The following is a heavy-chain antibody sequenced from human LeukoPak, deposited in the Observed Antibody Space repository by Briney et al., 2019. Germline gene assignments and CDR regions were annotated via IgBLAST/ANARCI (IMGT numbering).Heavy chain of an antibody. CDR2: IYYSGST. CDR3: ARLGCCSSTSCYADVPYYFDY. D-gene: IGHD2-2*01. CDR1: GGSISSGGYY. J-gene: IGHJ4*02. Sequence: PSQTLSLTCTVSGGSISSGGYYWSWIRQHPGKGLEWIGYIYYSGSTYYNPSLKSRVTISVDTSKNQFSLKLSSVTAADTAVYYCARLGCCSSTSCYADVPYYFDYWGQGTLVTVSS. V-gene: IGHV4-31*03.